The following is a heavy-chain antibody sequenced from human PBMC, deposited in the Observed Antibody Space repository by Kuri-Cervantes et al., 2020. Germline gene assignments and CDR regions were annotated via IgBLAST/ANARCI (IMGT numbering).Heavy chain of an antibody. CDR2: IWYDGSNK. J-gene: IGHJ4*02. V-gene: IGHV3-33*01. Sequence: GGSLRLSCAASGFTFSSYGMHWVRQAPGKGLEWVAVIWYDGSNKYYADPVKGRFTISRDNSKNTLYLQMNSLRAEDTAVYYCARERFRAYEGTYENWGQGTLVTVSS. CDR1: GFTFSSYG. CDR3: ARERFRAYEGTYEN. D-gene: IGHD1-1*01.